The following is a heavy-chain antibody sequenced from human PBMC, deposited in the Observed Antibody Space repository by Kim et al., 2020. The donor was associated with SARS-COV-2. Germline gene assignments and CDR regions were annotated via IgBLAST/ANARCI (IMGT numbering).Heavy chain of an antibody. CDR1: GYTFTGYY. V-gene: IGHV1-2*02. Sequence: ASVKVSCKASGYTFTGYYMHWVRQAPGQGLEWMGWINPNSGGTNYAQKFQGRVTMTRDTSISTAYMELSRLRSDDTAVYYCAREVRKVGAAGYYFDYWGQGTLVTVSS. CDR3: AREVRKVGAAGYYFDY. J-gene: IGHJ4*02. D-gene: IGHD3-9*01. CDR2: INPNSGGT.